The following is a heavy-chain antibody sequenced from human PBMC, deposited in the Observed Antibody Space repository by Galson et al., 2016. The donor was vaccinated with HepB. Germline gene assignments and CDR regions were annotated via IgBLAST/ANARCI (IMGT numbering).Heavy chain of an antibody. Sequence: SLRLSCAASGFTFRTYDMHWVRQTKTKGLEWVSAIGTAGDTYYPDSVKGRFTISRENAKNSLYLQMNSLRAGDTAVYYCARGPCRRRSFYYGKDVWGQGTTVTVSS. J-gene: IGHJ6*02. CDR3: ARGPCRRRSFYYGKDV. CDR2: IGTAGDT. CDR1: GFTFRTYD. V-gene: IGHV3-13*01.